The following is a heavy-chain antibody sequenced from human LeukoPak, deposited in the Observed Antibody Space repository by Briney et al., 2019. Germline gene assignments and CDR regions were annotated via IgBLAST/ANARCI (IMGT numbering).Heavy chain of an antibody. J-gene: IGHJ4*02. CDR1: GGSISSGSYY. CDR3: AREVRGGSCFDY. D-gene: IGHD3-10*01. CDR2: IYTSGST. Sequence: SETLSLTRTASGGSISSGSYYWSWIRQPAGKGLEWIGRIYTSGSTNYSPSLKSRVTISVDTSKNQFSLKLSSVTAADTAVYYCAREVRGGSCFDYWGQGTLVTVSS. V-gene: IGHV4-61*02.